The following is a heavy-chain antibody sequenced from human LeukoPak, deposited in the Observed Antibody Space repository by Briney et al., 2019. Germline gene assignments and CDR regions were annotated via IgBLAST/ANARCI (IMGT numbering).Heavy chain of an antibody. CDR2: ISSSSSTI. Sequence: GGSLRLPCVASGFTFSSYSMSWVRQAPGKELEWVSYISSSSSTIYYADSVKGRFSVSRDNAKNSLYLQLNSLRDEDTAVYYCARDGPYSGSYFADFDYWGQGTLVTVSS. CDR3: ARDGPYSGSYFADFDY. V-gene: IGHV3-48*02. D-gene: IGHD1-26*01. CDR1: GFTFSSYS. J-gene: IGHJ4*02.